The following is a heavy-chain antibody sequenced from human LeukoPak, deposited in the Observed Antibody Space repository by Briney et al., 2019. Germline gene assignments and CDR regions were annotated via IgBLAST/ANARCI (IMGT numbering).Heavy chain of an antibody. V-gene: IGHV3-7*04. CDR2: IKQDGSEK. CDR3: ARAEFGEFYYMDV. J-gene: IGHJ6*03. D-gene: IGHD3-10*01. Sequence: PGGSLRPSCAASGFTFSSYWMSWVRQAPGKGLEWVANIKQDGSEKYYVDSVKGRFTISRDNAKNSLYLQMNSLRAEDTAVYYCARAEFGEFYYMDVWGKGTTVTVSS. CDR1: GFTFSSYW.